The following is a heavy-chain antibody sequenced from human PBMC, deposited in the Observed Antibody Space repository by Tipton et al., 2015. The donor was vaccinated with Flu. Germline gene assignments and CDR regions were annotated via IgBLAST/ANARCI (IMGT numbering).Heavy chain of an antibody. Sequence: TLSLTCTVSGGSISSGSYYWSWIRQPAGKGLEWIGRIYTSGSTNCNPSLKSRVTISVDTSKNQFSLKLSSVTAADTAVYYCARTWSGYYIDDWGQGTLVTVSS. D-gene: IGHD3-3*01. V-gene: IGHV4-61*02. CDR1: GGSISSGSYY. CDR2: IYTSGST. CDR3: ARTWSGYYIDD. J-gene: IGHJ4*02.